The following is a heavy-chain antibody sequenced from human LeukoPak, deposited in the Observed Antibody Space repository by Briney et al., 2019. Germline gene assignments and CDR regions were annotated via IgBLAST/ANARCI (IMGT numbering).Heavy chain of an antibody. Sequence: PGGSLRLSCAASGFTVSRDYMSWVRQAPGKGLEWVSSISSSSSYIYYADSVKGRFTISRDNSKNTMYLQMDSLRAEDTAVYYCARVVSYYGSSYRLLDLWGRGTLVTVSS. J-gene: IGHJ2*01. CDR2: ISSSSSYI. CDR1: GFTVSRDY. CDR3: ARVVSYYGSSYRLLDL. D-gene: IGHD3-10*01. V-gene: IGHV3-21*01.